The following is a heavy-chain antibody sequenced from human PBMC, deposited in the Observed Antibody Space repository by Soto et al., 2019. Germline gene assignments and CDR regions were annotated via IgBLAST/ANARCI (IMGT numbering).Heavy chain of an antibody. V-gene: IGHV4-31*03. CDR3: ARDPGWELPPRNGRYYGMDV. CDR2: IYYSGST. J-gene: IGHJ6*02. CDR1: GGSISSGGYY. Sequence: SETLSLTCTVSGGSISSGGYYWSWIRQHPGKGLEWIGYIYYSGSTYYNPSLKSRVTISVDTSKNQFSLKLSSVTAADTAVYYCARDPGWELPPRNGRYYGMDVWGQGTTVTVSS. D-gene: IGHD1-26*01.